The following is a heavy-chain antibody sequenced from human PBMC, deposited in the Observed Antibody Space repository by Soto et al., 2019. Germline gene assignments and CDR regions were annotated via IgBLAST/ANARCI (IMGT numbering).Heavy chain of an antibody. CDR1: GFTFSSYA. D-gene: IGHD6-19*01. V-gene: IGHV3-30-3*01. Sequence: QVQLVESGGGVVQPGRSLRLSCAASGFTFSSYAMHWVRQAPGKGLEWVAVISYEGSNKYYADSVKGRFTISRDNSQNTLYLQMNSLRAEDTAVYYCARGGSGWYKDGMDVWGQGTTVTVSS. CDR3: ARGGSGWYKDGMDV. CDR2: ISYEGSNK. J-gene: IGHJ6*02.